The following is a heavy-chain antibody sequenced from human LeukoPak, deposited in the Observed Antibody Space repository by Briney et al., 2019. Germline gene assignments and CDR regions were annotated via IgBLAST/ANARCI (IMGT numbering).Heavy chain of an antibody. J-gene: IGHJ4*02. CDR3: ARECVPFAPGGDY. V-gene: IGHV3-7*01. CDR2: IKETGSEK. D-gene: IGHD4-23*01. Sequence: GGSLRLSCAASGFTFSNYWMTWVRQAPGKGLEWVANIKETGSEKNYADSVRGRFTISRDNAKNSLYLQMDSLRADDTAVYYCARECVPFAPGGDYWGEGTLVTVSS. CDR1: GFTFSNYW.